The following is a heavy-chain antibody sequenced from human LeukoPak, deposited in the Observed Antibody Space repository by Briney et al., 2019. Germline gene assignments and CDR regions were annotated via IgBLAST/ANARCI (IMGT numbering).Heavy chain of an antibody. D-gene: IGHD4-17*01. J-gene: IGHJ4*02. CDR1: GFTFSSYA. CDR2: ISGSGDST. CDR3: AKSSTTVTPYYFDY. V-gene: IGHV3-23*01. Sequence: GGSLRLSCAASGFTFSSYAMSWVRQAPGKGLEWVSGISGSGDSTYYADSVKGRVTISRDNSKNMLYLQMNSLRAGDTAVYHCAKSSTTVTPYYFDYWGQGTLVTVSS.